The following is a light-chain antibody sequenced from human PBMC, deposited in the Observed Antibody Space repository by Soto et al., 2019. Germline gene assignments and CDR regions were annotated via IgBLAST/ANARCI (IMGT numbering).Light chain of an antibody. CDR2: EVS. Sequence: QSALTQPASVSGSPGQSITISCTGTSSDVGGYNYVSWYQHHPGKAPKLMIYEVSNRPSGVSNRFSGSKSGNTASLTISGLQAEDEAVYYCSSYTSSSTRGVFGGGTKLTVL. J-gene: IGLJ3*02. CDR3: SSYTSSSTRGV. V-gene: IGLV2-14*01. CDR1: SSDVGGYNY.